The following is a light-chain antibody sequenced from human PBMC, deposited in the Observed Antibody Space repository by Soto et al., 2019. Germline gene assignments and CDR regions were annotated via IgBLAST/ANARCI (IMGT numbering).Light chain of an antibody. J-gene: IGLJ1*01. V-gene: IGLV2-14*01. CDR1: SNDVGGYNF. Sequence: QSVLTQPASVSGSPGQSITISCTGTSNDVGGYNFVSWYQQHPDKAPRLMIYEVTNRPSEVSDRFSGSKSGNTASLTISGLQAEDEADYYCTSFTSIHTYVFGTGTKVTVL. CDR2: EVT. CDR3: TSFTSIHTYV.